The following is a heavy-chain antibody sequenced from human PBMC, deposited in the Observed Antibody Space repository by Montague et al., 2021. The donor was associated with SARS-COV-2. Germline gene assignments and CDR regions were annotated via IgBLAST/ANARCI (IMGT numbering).Heavy chain of an antibody. CDR3: ASGKYYDFWSGYYSHDYVSGMDV. J-gene: IGHJ6*02. Sequence: SETLSLTCTVSGGSISSYYWSWIRQSAGKGLEWIGRIHTSGSTDYNPSLNSRVTMSVDTSKNQLSLKLSSVTAADTAVYYCASGKYYDFWSGYYSHDYVSGMDVGGQGTTVTVSS. D-gene: IGHD3-3*01. CDR1: GGSISSYY. CDR2: IHTSGST. V-gene: IGHV4-4*07.